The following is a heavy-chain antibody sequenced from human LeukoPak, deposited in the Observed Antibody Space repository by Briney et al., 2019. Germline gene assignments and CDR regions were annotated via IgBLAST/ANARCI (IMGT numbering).Heavy chain of an antibody. J-gene: IGHJ4*02. V-gene: IGHV3-7*01. D-gene: IGHD2-21*02. CDR2: IKEDGSEK. Sequence: GGSLSLSCVVSGFTITGSWMSWVRQAPGKGLEWVGNIKEDGSEKNYVGSVKGRFTISRGNAKNSLCRQMDSAIVEDTAVYYCAPFPPFPYCGGDCSSDYWGQGSLVTASS. CDR1: GFTITGSW. CDR3: APFPPFPYCGGDCSSDY.